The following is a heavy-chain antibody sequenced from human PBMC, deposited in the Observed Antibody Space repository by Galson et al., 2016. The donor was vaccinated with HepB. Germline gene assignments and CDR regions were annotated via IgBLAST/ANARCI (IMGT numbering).Heavy chain of an antibody. CDR1: GFIFSVYG. Sequence: SLRLSCAASGFIFSVYGMHWVRQAPGKGLEWVAVIWYDGSNINYVDSVKGRFTVSRDNSKNMMYLQMNSLRAEDTAVYYCARYVQTYFDYWGQGTLVTVSS. CDR2: IWYDGSNI. V-gene: IGHV3-33*01. CDR3: ARYVQTYFDY. J-gene: IGHJ4*02. D-gene: IGHD3-10*02.